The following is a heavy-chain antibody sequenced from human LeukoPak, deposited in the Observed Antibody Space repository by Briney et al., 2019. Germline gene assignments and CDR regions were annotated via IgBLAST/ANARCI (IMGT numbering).Heavy chain of an antibody. J-gene: IGHJ4*02. V-gene: IGHV3-23*01. Sequence: GTLSLTCAVSGGSISSSNWWSWVRQAPGKGLEWVSAISGSGGSTYYADSVKGRFTISRDNSKNTLYLQMNSLRAEDTAVYYCAKDPRGVYYFDYWGQGTLVTVSS. CDR3: AKDPRGVYYFDY. D-gene: IGHD3-10*01. CDR1: GGSISSSN. CDR2: ISGSGGST.